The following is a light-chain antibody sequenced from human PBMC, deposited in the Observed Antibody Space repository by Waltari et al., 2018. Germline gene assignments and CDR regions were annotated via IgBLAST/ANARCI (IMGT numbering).Light chain of an antibody. CDR1: ISDVGGLKY. J-gene: IGLJ2*01. Sequence: QSALTQPDSVSGSPGQSITISCTGTISDVGGLKYVSWYQQHPGKAPKVIIYDVSNRASWVPNRFSGSKSGNSASLTISGLQAEDEADYYCSSYTSSTTGIFGGGTRLTVL. V-gene: IGLV2-14*01. CDR3: SSYTSSTTGI. CDR2: DVS.